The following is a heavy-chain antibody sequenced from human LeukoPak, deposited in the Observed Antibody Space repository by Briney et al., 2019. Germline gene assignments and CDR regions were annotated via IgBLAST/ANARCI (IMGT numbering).Heavy chain of an antibody. J-gene: IGHJ6*03. V-gene: IGHV4-4*07. D-gene: IGHD6-19*01. CDR3: ARAGVQWQRPRDYYYYYMDV. CDR1: GDSISSYL. CDR2: IYSSGST. Sequence: SETLSLTCTVSGDSISSYLWTWIRQPAGKGLEWIGRIYSSGSTNYNPSLKSRVTISVDQSRNQFSLKLSSVTAADTAVYYCARAGVQWQRPRDYYYYYMDVWGKGSTVTVSS.